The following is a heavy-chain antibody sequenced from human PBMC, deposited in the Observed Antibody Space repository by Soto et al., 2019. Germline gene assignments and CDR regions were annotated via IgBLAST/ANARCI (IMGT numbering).Heavy chain of an antibody. CDR1: SGSISSYY. CDR3: ARHLFLGLRPRGYFDY. CDR2: IYYSGST. Sequence: SETLSLTCTVSSGSISSYYWSWIRQPTGKGLEWIGYIYYSGSTNYNPSLKSRVTISVDTSKNQFSLKLSSVTAADTAVYYCARHLFLGLRPRGYFDYWGQGTLVTVSS. D-gene: IGHD4-17*01. V-gene: IGHV4-59*08. J-gene: IGHJ4*02.